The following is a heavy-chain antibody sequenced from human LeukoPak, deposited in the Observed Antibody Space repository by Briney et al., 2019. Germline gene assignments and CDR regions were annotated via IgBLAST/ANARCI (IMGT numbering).Heavy chain of an antibody. D-gene: IGHD1-26*01. Sequence: SETLSLTCTVSGYSISSGYYWGWIRQPPGKGLEWIGSIYYSGSTYYNPSLKSRVTISVDKSKNQFSLKLSSVTAADTAVYYCARSYSGSYRPFFDYWGQGTLVTVSS. V-gene: IGHV4-38-2*02. J-gene: IGHJ4*02. CDR1: GYSISSGYY. CDR3: ARSYSGSYRPFFDY. CDR2: IYYSGST.